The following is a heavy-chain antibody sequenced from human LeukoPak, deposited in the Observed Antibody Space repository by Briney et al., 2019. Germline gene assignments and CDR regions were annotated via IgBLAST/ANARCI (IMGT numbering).Heavy chain of an antibody. CDR3: ARGSGIAAAGSYYYMDV. D-gene: IGHD6-13*01. Sequence: RASVKVSCKASGYTFTSYDINWVRQATGQGLEWMGWMNPNSGNTGYAQKFQGRVTMTRNTSISTAYMKLSSLRSEDTAVYYCARGSGIAAAGSYYYMDVWGKGTTVTISS. CDR2: MNPNSGNT. V-gene: IGHV1-8*01. CDR1: GYTFTSYD. J-gene: IGHJ6*03.